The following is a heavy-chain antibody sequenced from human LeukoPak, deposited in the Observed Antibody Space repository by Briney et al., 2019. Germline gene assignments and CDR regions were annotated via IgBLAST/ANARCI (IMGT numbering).Heavy chain of an antibody. J-gene: IGHJ3*02. CDR3: AKDYADSSGYYGLADAFDI. Sequence: GGSLRLSCAASGFTFSDYSMNWVRQAPGKGLEWVSGITGNGATTYYADSVKGRFTISRDNSRNTVYLQMNSLRAEDTAVYYCAKDYADSSGYYGLADAFDIWGQGTMVTVSS. CDR1: GFTFSDYS. V-gene: IGHV3-23*01. CDR2: ITGNGATT. D-gene: IGHD3-22*01.